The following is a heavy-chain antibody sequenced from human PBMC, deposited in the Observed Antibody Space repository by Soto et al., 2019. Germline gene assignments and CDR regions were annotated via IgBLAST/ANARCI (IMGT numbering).Heavy chain of an antibody. V-gene: IGHV4-59*12. J-gene: IGHJ5*02. CDR2: IYHSGST. Sequence: SETLSLTCTVSGGSISNYYCSWIRQPPGKGLEWIGYIYHSGSTYYNPSLKSRVTISVDRSKNQFSLKLSSVTAADTAVYYCARGMKQYSSSWYPGVDWFDPWGQGTLVTVSS. CDR1: GGSISNYY. CDR3: ARGMKQYSSSWYPGVDWFDP. D-gene: IGHD6-13*01.